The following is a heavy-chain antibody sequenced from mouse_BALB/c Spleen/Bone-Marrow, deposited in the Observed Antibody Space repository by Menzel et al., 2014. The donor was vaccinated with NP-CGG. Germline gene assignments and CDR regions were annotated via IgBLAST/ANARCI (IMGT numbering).Heavy chain of an antibody. Sequence: VQLKQSGTVLARPGASVKMSCEASGYSFTSYWMHWVKQRPGQGLEWIGAIYPGNSDTSYNQKFNDKAKLTAVTSASTAYMELSSLTNEDSAVYYCTTYALDYWGQGTSVTVSS. J-gene: IGHJ4*01. CDR1: GYSFTSYW. CDR2: IYPGNSDT. CDR3: TTYALDY. V-gene: IGHV1-5*01.